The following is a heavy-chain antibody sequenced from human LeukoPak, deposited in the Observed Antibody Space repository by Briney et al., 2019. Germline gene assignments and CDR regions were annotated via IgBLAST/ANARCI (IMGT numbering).Heavy chain of an antibody. CDR3: AREAWGSNRCYYYMDV. Sequence: GGSLRLSCAASGFTVSSNYMSWVRQAPGKGLEWVSVIYSGGSTYYADSVKGRFTTSRDNSKNTLYLQMNSLRAEDTAVYYCAREAWGSNRCYYYMDVWGKGTTVTVSS. D-gene: IGHD3-16*02. J-gene: IGHJ6*03. CDR2: IYSGGST. V-gene: IGHV3-53*01. CDR1: GFTVSSNY.